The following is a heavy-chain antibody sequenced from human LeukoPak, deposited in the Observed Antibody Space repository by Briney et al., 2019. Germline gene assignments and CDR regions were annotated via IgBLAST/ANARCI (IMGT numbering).Heavy chain of an antibody. CDR1: GFTFSSYG. J-gene: IGHJ4*02. V-gene: IGHV3-33*01. D-gene: IGHD5-12*01. CDR2: IWYDGSNK. CDR3: ARGDSGYDFLDY. Sequence: GRSLGLSCAASGFTFSSYGMHWVRQAPGKGLEWVAVIWYDGSNKYYADSVKGRFTISRDNSKNTLYLQMNSLRAEDTAVYYCARGDSGYDFLDYWGQGTLVTVSS.